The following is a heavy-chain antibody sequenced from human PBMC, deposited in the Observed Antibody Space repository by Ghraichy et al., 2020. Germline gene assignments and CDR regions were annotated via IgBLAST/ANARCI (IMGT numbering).Heavy chain of an antibody. D-gene: IGHD4-23*01. CDR1: GFTFSSYA. J-gene: IGHJ5*02. Sequence: GESLNISCAASGFTFSSYAMSWVRQAPGKGLEWVSAISGSGGSTYYADSVKGRFTISRDNSKNTLYLQMNSLRAEDTAVYYCAKVETTVVTPIGSWGQGTLVTISS. V-gene: IGHV3-23*01. CDR3: AKVETTVVTPIGS. CDR2: ISGSGGST.